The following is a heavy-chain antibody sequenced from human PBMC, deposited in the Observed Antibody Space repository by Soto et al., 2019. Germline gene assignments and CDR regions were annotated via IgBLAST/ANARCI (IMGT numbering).Heavy chain of an antibody. CDR1: GYTFTGYY. J-gene: IGHJ6*01. CDR2: INPNSGGT. D-gene: IGHD2-21*01. V-gene: IGHV1-2*04. Sequence: KISCKGSGYTFTGYYIHWVRQAPGQGLEWMGWINPNSGGTKYAQNFQGWVIMTRDTSISTAYMEMTRLRSDDTAVYYCVRGAAGNYSYCMDVRGQRSTVNDSS. CDR3: VRGAAGNYSYCMDV.